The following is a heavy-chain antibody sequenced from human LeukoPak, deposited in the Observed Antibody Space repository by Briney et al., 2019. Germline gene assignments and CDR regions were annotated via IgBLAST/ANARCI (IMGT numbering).Heavy chain of an antibody. V-gene: IGHV3-30*03. CDR1: RFTFSSYG. J-gene: IGHJ4*02. CDR3: ARESEGGTGTSCPDY. Sequence: PGGSLRLSCAASRFTFSSYGMSWVRQAPGKGLEWVAGIQSNGRNKYYVDSVKGRFAISRDNSKSTLYLQVNSLRVEDTALYYCARESEGGTGTSCPDYWGQGTLVTVSS. D-gene: IGHD2-2*01. CDR2: IQSNGRNK.